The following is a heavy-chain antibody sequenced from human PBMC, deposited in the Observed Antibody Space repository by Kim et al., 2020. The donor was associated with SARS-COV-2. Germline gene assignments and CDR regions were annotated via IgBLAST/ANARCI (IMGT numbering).Heavy chain of an antibody. CDR3: ASPGTQGGYSGYDSGTFDY. CDR2: IYYSGST. CDR1: GGSISSSSYY. Sequence: SETLSLTCTVSGGSISSSSYYWGWIRQPPGKGLEWIGSIYYSGSTYYNPSLKSRVTISVDTSKNQFSLKLSSVTAADTAVYYCASPGTQGGYSGYDSGTFDYWGQGTLVTVSS. J-gene: IGHJ4*02. V-gene: IGHV4-39*01. D-gene: IGHD5-12*01.